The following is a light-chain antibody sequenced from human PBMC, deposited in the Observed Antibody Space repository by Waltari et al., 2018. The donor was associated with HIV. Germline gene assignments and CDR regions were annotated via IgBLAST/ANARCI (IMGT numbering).Light chain of an antibody. J-gene: IGKJ4*01. V-gene: IGKV1-12*01. CDR1: QDVGNW. CDR3: QQANTFPLT. CDR2: DIS. Sequence: DIRVTQSPSPVSASAGARVTITCRASQDVGNWLAWYQQKPGRAPELLIYDISNLQSGVPSRFSGSGSGTDFTLTINSLQPEDFATYYCQQANTFPLTFGGGTKVEIK.